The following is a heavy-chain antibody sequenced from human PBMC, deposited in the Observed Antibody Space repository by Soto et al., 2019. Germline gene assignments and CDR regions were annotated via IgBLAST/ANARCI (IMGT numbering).Heavy chain of an antibody. V-gene: IGHV3-13*01. Sequence: PWWSLRLSCASSGFTFSSYDMHWVRQATGKGLEWVSAIGTAGDTYYPGSVKGRFTISRENAKNSLYLQMNSLRAGDTAVYYCARGLGGVFDYWGQGTLVTVSS. CDR3: ARGLGGVFDY. D-gene: IGHD3-3*01. CDR2: IGTAGDT. CDR1: GFTFSSYD. J-gene: IGHJ4*02.